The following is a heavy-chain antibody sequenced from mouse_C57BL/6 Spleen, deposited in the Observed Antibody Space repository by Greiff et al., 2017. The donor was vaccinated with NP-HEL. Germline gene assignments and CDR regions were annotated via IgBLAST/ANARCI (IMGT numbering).Heavy chain of an antibody. Sequence: EVKLMESGGDLVKPGGSLKLSCAASGFTFSSYGMSWVRQTPDKRLEWVATISSGGSYTYYPDSVKGRFTISRDNAKNTLYLQMSSLKSEDTAMYYCASYGSSYGDYWGQGTSVTVSS. CDR1: GFTFSSYG. CDR3: ASYGSSYGDY. CDR2: ISSGGSYT. V-gene: IGHV5-6*01. J-gene: IGHJ4*01. D-gene: IGHD1-1*01.